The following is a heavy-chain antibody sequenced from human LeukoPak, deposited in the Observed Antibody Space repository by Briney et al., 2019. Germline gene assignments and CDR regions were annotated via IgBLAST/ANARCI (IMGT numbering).Heavy chain of an antibody. CDR2: IYPSDSET. J-gene: IGHJ6*02. V-gene: IGHV5-51*01. D-gene: IGHD5/OR15-5a*01. Sequence: GESLKISCKGSGYSFTSYWIGWVRQMPGKGLEWMGIIYPSDSETRYSPFFQGQVTISVDKSITTAYLQWRSLKASDTATYYCARRRAATTIYHYSMDFWGHGTTVIVSS. CDR1: GYSFTSYW. CDR3: ARRRAATTIYHYSMDF.